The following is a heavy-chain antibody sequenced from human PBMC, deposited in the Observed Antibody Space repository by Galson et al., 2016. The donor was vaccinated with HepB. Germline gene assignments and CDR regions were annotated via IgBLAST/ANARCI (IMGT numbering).Heavy chain of an antibody. V-gene: IGHV1-18*01. Sequence: SVKVSCKASGYTFTTSGISWVRQAPGQGLEWMGWISTYSGNTKYAQKFQGGLTLTTDSSTTTAYMELRSLIVYDTALYYCARDVQYRFDSWGQGTLVTVSS. CDR2: ISTYSGNT. J-gene: IGHJ4*02. D-gene: IGHD2/OR15-2a*01. CDR1: GYTFTTSG. CDR3: ARDVQYRFDS.